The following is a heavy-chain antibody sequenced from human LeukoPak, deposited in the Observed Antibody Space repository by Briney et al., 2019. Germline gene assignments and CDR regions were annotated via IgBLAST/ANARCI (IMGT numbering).Heavy chain of an antibody. J-gene: IGHJ4*02. V-gene: IGHV3-23*01. Sequence: GGSLRLSCAASGFTFSSYAMSWLRPAPGKGLEWVSAISGSGGSTYYADSVKGRLTISRDNSKNTLYLQMNSLRAEDTAVYYCAKVKPYYYDSSGYYDYWGQGTLVTVSS. D-gene: IGHD3-22*01. CDR3: AKVKPYYYDSSGYYDY. CDR2: ISGSGGST. CDR1: GFTFSSYA.